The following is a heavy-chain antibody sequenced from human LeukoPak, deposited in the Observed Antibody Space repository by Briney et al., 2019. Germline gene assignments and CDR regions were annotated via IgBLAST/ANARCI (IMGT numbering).Heavy chain of an antibody. CDR1: GGSISSYY. D-gene: IGHD3-9*01. J-gene: IGHJ3*02. V-gene: IGHV4-59*01. Sequence: SETLSLTCTVSGGSISSYYWSWIRQPAGKGLEWIGYIYYSGSTNYNPSLKSRVTISVDTSKNQCSLKLSSVTAADTAVYYCARVRYFDWLFSNDAFDIWGQGTMVTVSS. CDR3: ARVRYFDWLFSNDAFDI. CDR2: IYYSGST.